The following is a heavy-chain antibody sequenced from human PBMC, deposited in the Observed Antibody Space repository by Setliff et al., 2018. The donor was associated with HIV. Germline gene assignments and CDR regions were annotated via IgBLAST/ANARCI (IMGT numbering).Heavy chain of an antibody. D-gene: IGHD3-16*01. CDR1: GDSFNNYY. CDR3: ARHRRLGWTHGGFYLDF. V-gene: IGHV4-59*08. J-gene: IGHJ4*02. CDR2: MSYSGGA. Sequence: SETLSLTCTVSGDSFNNYYCSWIRQLPGKGLEWIAYMSYSGGANYNPSLKSRVTISVDTSKNQFSLNLVSVTAADTAMYYCARHRRLGWTHGGFYLDFWGQGILVTVSS.